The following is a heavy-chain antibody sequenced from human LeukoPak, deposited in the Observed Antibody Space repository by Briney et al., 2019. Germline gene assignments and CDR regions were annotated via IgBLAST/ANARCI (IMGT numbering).Heavy chain of an antibody. CDR1: GGSIINNDYY. J-gene: IGHJ2*01. Sequence: PSETLSLTCTASGGSIINNDYYWGCIRQPPGKGLVCIGTVFHGGSTYYNPSLESRVTISVDTANNQFSLNLRSVTAADTALYYCARHVPSALRVVVVTSDWYFDLWGRGTLVTVSS. V-gene: IGHV4-39*01. CDR2: VFHGGST. D-gene: IGHD2-21*02. CDR3: ARHVPSALRVVVVTSDWYFDL.